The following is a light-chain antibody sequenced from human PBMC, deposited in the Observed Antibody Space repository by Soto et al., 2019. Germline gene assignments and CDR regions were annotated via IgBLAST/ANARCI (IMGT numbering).Light chain of an antibody. CDR2: GAS. CDR3: QQYGTSLRGK. V-gene: IGKV3-20*01. CDR1: QSVSSSY. Sequence: EIVLTQSPDTLSLSPGERATLSCRASQSVSSSYLAWYQQRPGQAPRLLIYGASTRATGIPARFSSSGSGTELTLTISSLQSEDFAVYYCQQYGTSLRGKFGQGTKVDIK. J-gene: IGKJ1*01.